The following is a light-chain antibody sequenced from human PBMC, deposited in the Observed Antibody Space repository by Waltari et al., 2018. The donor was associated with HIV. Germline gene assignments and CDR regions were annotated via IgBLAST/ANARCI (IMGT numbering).Light chain of an antibody. CDR2: DVS. CDR3: SSYTSSSTLV. V-gene: IGLV2-14*03. CDR1: SSDVGGYNY. J-gene: IGLJ1*01. Sequence: QSALPQPASVSGSPGPSITIPCTGTSSDVGGYNYVSWYQQHPGKAPKLMIYDVSNRPSGVSNRSSGSKSGNTASLTISGLQAEDEADYYCSSYTSSSTLVFGTGTKVTVL.